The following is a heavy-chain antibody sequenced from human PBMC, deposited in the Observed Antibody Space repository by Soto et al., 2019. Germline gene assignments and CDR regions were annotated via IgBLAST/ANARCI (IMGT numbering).Heavy chain of an antibody. CDR2: IDPGGRYT. CDR1: GYTFINYY. J-gene: IGHJ4*02. CDR3: ARITDSSTQEEDY. D-gene: IGHD2-2*01. V-gene: IGHV1-46*01. Sequence: VQLVQSGAEVKKPGASVKVSCKASGYTFINYYMHWVRQAPGQGLEWMGIIDPGGRYTQYAQKLVGRVTMSRDTSTSTVHLAMSSMRSVDTAVYYCARITDSSTQEEDYWGQGNLVTVSS.